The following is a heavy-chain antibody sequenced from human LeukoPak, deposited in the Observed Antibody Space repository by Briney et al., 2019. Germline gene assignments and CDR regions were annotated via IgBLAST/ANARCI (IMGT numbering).Heavy chain of an antibody. Sequence: GGSLRLSCAASGFTFANTWMHWVRQAPGKGLVWVSLINNDGSTTNYADSVKGRFTISRDNAKNSLYLQMNSLRAEDTAVYYCARDGYCSGGSCYGYYFDYWGQGTLVTVSS. J-gene: IGHJ4*02. D-gene: IGHD2-15*01. CDR2: INNDGSTT. V-gene: IGHV3-74*01. CDR3: ARDGYCSGGSCYGYYFDY. CDR1: GFTFANTW.